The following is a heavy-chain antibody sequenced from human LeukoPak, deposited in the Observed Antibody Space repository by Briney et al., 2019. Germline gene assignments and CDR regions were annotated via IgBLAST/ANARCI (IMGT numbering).Heavy chain of an antibody. Sequence: GGSLRLSCAASGFTFSTYEMNWVRQAPGQGLEWVSTFGTSDGATAYADSVKGRFAISRDNAKTSLYLQMDSLRAEDTTFYYCVRTHCSGGSCYSRPLDYWGQGALVTVSS. CDR3: VRTHCSGGSCYSRPLDY. J-gene: IGHJ4*02. CDR2: FGTSDGAT. V-gene: IGHV3-48*03. D-gene: IGHD2-15*01. CDR1: GFTFSTYE.